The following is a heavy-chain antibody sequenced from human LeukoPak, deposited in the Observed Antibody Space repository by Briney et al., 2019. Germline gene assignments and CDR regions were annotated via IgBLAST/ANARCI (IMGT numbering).Heavy chain of an antibody. V-gene: IGHV3-21*01. CDR1: GFTFSSYS. J-gene: IGHJ6*02. CDR2: ISSSSSYI. D-gene: IGHD2-15*01. CDR3: ARDLRYCSGGSCFYYGMDV. Sequence: GGSLRLSCAASGFTFSSYSMNWVRQAPGKGLEWVSSISSSSSYIYYADSVKGRFTISRDNAKNSLYLQMNSLRAEDTAVYYCARDLRYCSGGSCFYYGMDVWGQGTTVTVSS.